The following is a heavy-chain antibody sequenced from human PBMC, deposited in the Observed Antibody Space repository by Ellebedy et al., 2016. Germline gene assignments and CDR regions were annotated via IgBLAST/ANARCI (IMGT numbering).Heavy chain of an antibody. V-gene: IGHV3-7*03. J-gene: IGHJ4*02. CDR2: IKEDGSDT. CDR3: AQESYYDSRGYQRN. CDR1: GFTFSNYW. D-gene: IGHD3-22*01. Sequence: GGSLRLSCAASGFTFSNYWMNWVRQAPGKGLEWVANIKEDGSDTYYVDSVKGRFTISRDNAKNSLYLQMNSLRAEDTAVYYCAQESYYDSRGYQRNWGQGTLVTVSS.